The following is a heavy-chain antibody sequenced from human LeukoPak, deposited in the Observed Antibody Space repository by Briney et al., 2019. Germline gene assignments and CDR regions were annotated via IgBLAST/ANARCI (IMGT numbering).Heavy chain of an antibody. D-gene: IGHD2-15*01. Sequence: PGRSLRLSCAASGFTFSSYDMHWVRHATGKGLEWVSAIGTAGDTYYPGSVKGRFTISRENAKNSLYLQMNSLRAGDTAVYYCARALHCSGGSCYVGSYYYYGMDVWGQGTTVTVSS. CDR3: ARALHCSGGSCYVGSYYYYGMDV. CDR1: GFTFSSYD. J-gene: IGHJ6*02. CDR2: IGTAGDT. V-gene: IGHV3-13*01.